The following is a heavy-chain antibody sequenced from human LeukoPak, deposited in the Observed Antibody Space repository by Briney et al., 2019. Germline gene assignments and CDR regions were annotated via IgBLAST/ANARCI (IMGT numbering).Heavy chain of an antibody. Sequence: GRSLRLSCAASGFTFSSYGMHWVRQAPGKGLEWVAVIWYDGNNKYYTDSVKGRSTISRDNSKNTLDLQMNSLRAEDTAVYYCARDFVVERGRYFDYWGQGTLVTVSS. V-gene: IGHV3-33*01. CDR1: GFTFSSYG. CDR2: IWYDGNNK. J-gene: IGHJ4*02. CDR3: ARDFVVERGRYFDY. D-gene: IGHD2-15*01.